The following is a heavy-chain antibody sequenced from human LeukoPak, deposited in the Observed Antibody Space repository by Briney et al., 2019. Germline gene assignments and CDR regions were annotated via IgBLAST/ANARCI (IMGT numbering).Heavy chain of an antibody. CDR3: ARDRVVLLWFGELFP. V-gene: IGHV3-30-3*01. Sequence: GRSLRLSCAASGFTFSSYAMHWVRQAPGKGLEWVAVISYDGSNKYYADSVKGRFTISRDNSKNTLYLQMNSLRAEDTAVYYCARDRVVLLWFGELFPWGQGTLVTVSS. CDR2: ISYDGSNK. D-gene: IGHD3-10*01. J-gene: IGHJ5*02. CDR1: GFTFSSYA.